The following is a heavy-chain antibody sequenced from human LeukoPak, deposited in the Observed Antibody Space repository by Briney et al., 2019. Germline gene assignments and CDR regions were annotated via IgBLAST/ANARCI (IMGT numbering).Heavy chain of an antibody. CDR3: ATGGIAAAGLGYWGGIFVY. D-gene: IGHD6-13*01. V-gene: IGHV1-69*06. J-gene: IGHJ4*02. CDR2: IIPIFGTA. CDR1: GGTFSSYA. Sequence: SVKVSCKASGGTFSSYAISWVRQAPGQGLEWMGGIIPIFGTANYAQKFQGRVTITADKSTSTAYMELSSLRSEDTAVYYCATGGIAAAGLGYWGGIFVYWGQGTLVTVSS.